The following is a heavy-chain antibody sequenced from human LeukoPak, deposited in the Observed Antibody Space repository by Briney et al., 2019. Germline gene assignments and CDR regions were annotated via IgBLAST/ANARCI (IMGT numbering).Heavy chain of an antibody. CDR3: AELGITMIGGV. CDR1: GFTFSTYS. CDR2: ISSSGSTI. Sequence: GGSLRLSCAASGFTFSTYSMNWVRQAPGKGLEWVSYISSSGSTIYYADSAKGRFTISRDNAKNSLYLQMNSLRAEDTAVYYCAELGITMIGGVWGKGTTVTISS. D-gene: IGHD3-10*02. J-gene: IGHJ6*04. V-gene: IGHV3-48*04.